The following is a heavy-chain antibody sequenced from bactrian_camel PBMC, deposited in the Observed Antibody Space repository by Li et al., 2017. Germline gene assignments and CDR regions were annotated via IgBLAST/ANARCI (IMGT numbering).Heavy chain of an antibody. CDR3: AADQILGSIATMQETDFGY. V-gene: IGHV3S54*01. J-gene: IGHJ6*01. CDR1: GSMPSMNC. CDR2: IYIDTGST. Sequence: HVQLVESGGGSVQAGGSLRLSCVASGSMPSMNCFGWVRQAPGKEREGVASIYIDTGSTFYADSVKGRFTISQDNAKPMLYLQMNALKPEDTAMYYCAADQILGSIATMQETDFGYWGQGTQVTVS. D-gene: IGHD4*01.